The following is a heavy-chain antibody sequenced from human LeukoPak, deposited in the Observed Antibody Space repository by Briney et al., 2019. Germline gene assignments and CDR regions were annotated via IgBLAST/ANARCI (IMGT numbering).Heavy chain of an antibody. J-gene: IGHJ4*02. D-gene: IGHD3-10*01. Sequence: GGSLRLSCAASGFTFSSYGMSWVRQAPGKGLEWVAFGRYDGSNKNYADSVQGRFTISRDNSKNTLYLHMTSLRAEDTAVYYCAKRPPGSGLDYWGQGTLVTVSS. CDR1: GFTFSSYG. CDR2: GRYDGSNK. V-gene: IGHV3-30*02. CDR3: AKRPPGSGLDY.